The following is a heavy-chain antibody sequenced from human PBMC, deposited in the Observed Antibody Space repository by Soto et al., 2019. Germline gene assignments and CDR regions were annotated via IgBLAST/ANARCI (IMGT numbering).Heavy chain of an antibody. CDR2: FDPEDGKT. D-gene: IGHD3-10*01. CDR1: GYTLTELS. J-gene: IGHJ6*02. V-gene: IGHV1-24*01. Sequence: ASVKVSCKVSGYTLTELSLHWVRQAPGKGLEWMGSFDPEDGKTIYAQKFQGRVTMTEATSTGTAYMELSSLRSEDTAMYYCATRIFTTVRIPRGAPGGMDAWGQGTTVTVSS. CDR3: ATRIFTTVRIPRGAPGGMDA.